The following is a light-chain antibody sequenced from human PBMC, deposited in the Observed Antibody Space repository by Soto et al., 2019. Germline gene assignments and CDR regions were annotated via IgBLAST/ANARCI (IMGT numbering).Light chain of an antibody. CDR3: QQYCVRPWT. CDR2: WAY. J-gene: IGKJ1*01. Sequence: DIVMTQSPDSLAVSLGERATINCESSQSVLYSSNNKNCLAWYQQKPGQPPKLLIYWAYIRESGVPDRFSGGGSGTDFTLTISGLQAEDVAVYYCQQYCVRPWTFGQGTKVDIK. CDR1: QSVLYSSNNKNC. V-gene: IGKV4-1*01.